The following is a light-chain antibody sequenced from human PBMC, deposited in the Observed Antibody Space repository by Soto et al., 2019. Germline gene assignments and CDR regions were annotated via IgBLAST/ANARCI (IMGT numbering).Light chain of an antibody. Sequence: DIQMTQSPSTLSASVGGRVTITCRASQSISSWLAWYQQKPGKAPKLLIYDASNLETGVPSRFSGSGSGTDFTFTISSLQPEDIATYYCQQYDNLPLTFGGGTTVDIK. CDR3: QQYDNLPLT. CDR2: DAS. V-gene: IGKV1-33*01. J-gene: IGKJ4*01. CDR1: QSISSW.